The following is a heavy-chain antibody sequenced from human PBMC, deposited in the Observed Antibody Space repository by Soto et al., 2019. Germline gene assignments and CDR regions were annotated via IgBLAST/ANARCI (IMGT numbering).Heavy chain of an antibody. Sequence: PGEYLKISYRTSGYPFTNYFIACVRHLPGRGLEWMGLIFPRDSDTRYNSSFQGQVTFSADKSIRTAYLQWRSLKASDTAMYYCARQRGKILSRQGPYGMDVWGQGTPVTV. CDR3: ARQRGKILSRQGPYGMDV. CDR1: GYPFTNYF. V-gene: IGHV5-51*01. CDR2: IFPRDSDT. J-gene: IGHJ6*02. D-gene: IGHD2-15*01.